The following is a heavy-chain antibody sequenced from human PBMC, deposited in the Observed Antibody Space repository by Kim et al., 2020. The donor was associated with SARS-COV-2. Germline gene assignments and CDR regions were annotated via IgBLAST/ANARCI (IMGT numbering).Heavy chain of an antibody. Sequence: KHNPSLKGRVTLSVDTSKTQFSLKLNSVPAADTAVYYCARLFPFPFYFDSWGPGTLIPVSS. CDR3: ARLFPFPFYFDS. J-gene: IGHJ4*02. D-gene: IGHD2-21*01. V-gene: IGHV4-61*07.